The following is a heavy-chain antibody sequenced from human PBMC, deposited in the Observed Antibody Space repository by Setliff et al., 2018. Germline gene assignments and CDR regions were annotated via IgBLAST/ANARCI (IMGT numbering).Heavy chain of an antibody. D-gene: IGHD2-2*01. CDR3: AREPTRTGGFYYLDV. V-gene: IGHV4-4*08. J-gene: IGHJ6*03. Sequence: SETLSLTCSVSGASITSYYWSWIRQPPGKGLEWIAYIHNNGRIKYNPALKSRVTISLDTSKNQFSLNLNSATAADTAVYYCAREPTRTGGFYYLDVWGEGTTVTVSS. CDR1: GASITSYY. CDR2: IHNNGRI.